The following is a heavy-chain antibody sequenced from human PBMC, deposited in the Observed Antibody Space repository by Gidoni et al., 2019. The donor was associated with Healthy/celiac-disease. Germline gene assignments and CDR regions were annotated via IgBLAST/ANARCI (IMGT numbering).Heavy chain of an antibody. D-gene: IGHD3-10*01. CDR1: GFTFSSYA. V-gene: IGHV3-23*01. Sequence: EVQLLESGGGLVRHGGSLRLSFAASGFTFSSYAMSWVRQAPGTGMEWVSAIRGSGGSTYYADAVKGRFTISRDNSKNTLYLQMNSLRAEDTAVYYCAKDQLLWFGELYRNDYYYGMDVWGQGTTVTVSS. CDR2: IRGSGGST. J-gene: IGHJ6*02. CDR3: AKDQLLWFGELYRNDYYYGMDV.